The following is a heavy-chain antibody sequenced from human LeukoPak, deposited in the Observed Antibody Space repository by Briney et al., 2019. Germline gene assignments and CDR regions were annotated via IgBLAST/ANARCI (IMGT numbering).Heavy chain of an antibody. CDR3: ARMVRGDGWFDP. D-gene: IGHD3-10*01. V-gene: IGHV3-48*03. CDR1: GFTFSSYE. CDR2: ISSSGSTI. Sequence: RGSLRLSCAASGFTFSSYEMNWVRQAPGKGLEWVSYISSSGSTIYYADSVKGRFTISRDNAKNSLYLQMNSLRAEDTAVYYCARMVRGDGWFDPWGQGTLVTVSS. J-gene: IGHJ5*02.